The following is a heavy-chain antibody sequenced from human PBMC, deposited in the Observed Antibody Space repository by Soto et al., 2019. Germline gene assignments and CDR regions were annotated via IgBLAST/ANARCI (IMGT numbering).Heavy chain of an antibody. CDR1: GYTFTSYG. CDR3: ARTEMGQYYYYGMDV. J-gene: IGHJ6*02. D-gene: IGHD1-26*01. CDR2: ISAYNGNT. Sequence: QDQLVQSGAEVKKPGASVKVSCKASGYTFTSYGISWVRQAPGQGLERMGWISAYNGNTNYAQKLQGRVTMTTDTSTSTAYMELRSLRSDDTAVYYCARTEMGQYYYYGMDVWVQGTTVTVSS. V-gene: IGHV1-18*01.